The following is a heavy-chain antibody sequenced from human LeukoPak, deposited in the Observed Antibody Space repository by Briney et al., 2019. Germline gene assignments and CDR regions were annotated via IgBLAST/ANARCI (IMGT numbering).Heavy chain of an antibody. CDR3: ARGVGRWPYFDY. CDR1: GFTFSTYW. Sequence: GGSLRLSSAASGFTFSTYWMSWVRQAPGKGLEWVANIKQDGSEKYYVDSVKGRFTISRDNAKNSLYLQMNSLRAEDTAVYYCARGVGRWPYFDYWGQGTLVTVSS. D-gene: IGHD4-17*01. J-gene: IGHJ4*02. CDR2: IKQDGSEK. V-gene: IGHV3-7*03.